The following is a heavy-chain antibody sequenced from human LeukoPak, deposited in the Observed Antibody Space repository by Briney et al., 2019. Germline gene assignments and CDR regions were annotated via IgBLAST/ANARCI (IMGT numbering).Heavy chain of an antibody. Sequence: GGSLRLSCAASGFTFSSYGMSWVRQAPGKGLEWVSTISGGGGGTYYADSAKGRFTISRDSSKNTLSLQMNSLRAEDTAVYYCAKLATVGAPYWGQGTLVTVSS. D-gene: IGHD1-26*01. CDR1: GFTFSSYG. CDR3: AKLATVGAPY. V-gene: IGHV3-23*01. CDR2: ISGGGGGT. J-gene: IGHJ4*02.